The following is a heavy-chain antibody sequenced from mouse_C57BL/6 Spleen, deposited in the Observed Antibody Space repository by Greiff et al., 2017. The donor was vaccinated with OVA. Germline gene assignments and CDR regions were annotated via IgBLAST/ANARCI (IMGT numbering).Heavy chain of an antibody. CDR2: ISSGSSTI. J-gene: IGHJ1*03. V-gene: IGHV5-17*01. Sequence: EVKLVESGGGLVKPGGSLKLSCAASGFTFSDYGMHWVRQAPEKGLEWVAYISSGSSTIYYADTVKGRFTISRDNAKNTLFLQMTSLRSEDTAMYYCARYFDVRGTGTTVTVSS. CDR1: GFTFSDYG. CDR3: ARYFDV.